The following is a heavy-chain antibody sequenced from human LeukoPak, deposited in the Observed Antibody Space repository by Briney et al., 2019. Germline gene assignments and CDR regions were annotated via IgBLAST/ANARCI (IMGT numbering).Heavy chain of an antibody. Sequence: SETLSLTCTVSGGSITNDYWHWIRQPPGKGPEWIGYISYSGSTNYHPSLKSRGAILIDTSKTQFSLKLSSVTAADSAIYYCARGHDYYYSGRQSWLDPWGQGILVIVSS. D-gene: IGHD3-10*01. V-gene: IGHV4-59*01. CDR1: GGSITNDY. CDR3: ARGHDYYYSGRQSWLDP. CDR2: ISYSGST. J-gene: IGHJ5*02.